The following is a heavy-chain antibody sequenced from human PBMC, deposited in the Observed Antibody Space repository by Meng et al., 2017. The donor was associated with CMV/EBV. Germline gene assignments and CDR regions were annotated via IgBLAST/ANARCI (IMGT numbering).Heavy chain of an antibody. D-gene: IGHD2-8*01. J-gene: IGHJ6*02. CDR2: IYYSGST. CDR3: ARMLAPVYGMDV. CDR1: GGSISSYY. V-gene: IGHV4-59*01. Sequence: SETLSLTCTVSGGSISSYYWSWIRQPPGKGLEWIGYIYYSGSTNYNPSLKSRVTISVDTSKNRFSLKLSSVTAADTAVYYCARMLAPVYGMDVWGQGTTVTVSS.